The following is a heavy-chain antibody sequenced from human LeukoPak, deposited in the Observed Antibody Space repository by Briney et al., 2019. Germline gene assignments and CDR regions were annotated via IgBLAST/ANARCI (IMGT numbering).Heavy chain of an antibody. CDR1: GFTVSSNY. D-gene: IGHD3-22*01. CDR2: IYSGGST. CDR3: ARDGMSASGYYYANFDY. V-gene: IGHV3-66*02. J-gene: IGHJ4*02. Sequence: PGGSLRLSCAASGFTVSSNYMSWVRQAPGKGLEWVSVIYSGGSTYYADSVKGRFTISRDNSKNTLYLQMNSLRAEDTAVYYCARDGMSASGYYYANFDYWGQGTLVTVSS.